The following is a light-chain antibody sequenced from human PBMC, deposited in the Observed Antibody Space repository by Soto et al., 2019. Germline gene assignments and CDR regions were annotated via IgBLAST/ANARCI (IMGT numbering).Light chain of an antibody. V-gene: IGLV1-40*01. CDR3: QSYDSSPRCYV. J-gene: IGLJ1*01. CDR1: SSNIAAGYD. Sequence: PVLTQSGPVCGAPGQRVTISCTGTSSNIAAGYDVHWYQQLPGTAPKILIFANIHRPSGVPDRFSGPKSGTSPSLAIPGLRAEDGADYYGQSYDSSPRCYVFGTGTKVTGL. CDR2: ANI.